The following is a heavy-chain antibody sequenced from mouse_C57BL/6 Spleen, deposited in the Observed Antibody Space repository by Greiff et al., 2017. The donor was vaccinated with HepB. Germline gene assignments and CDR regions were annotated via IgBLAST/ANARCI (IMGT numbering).Heavy chain of an antibody. D-gene: IGHD2-4*01. J-gene: IGHJ2*01. Sequence: EVQVVESGGGLVKPGGSLKLSCAASGFTFSSYAMSWVRQTPEKRLEWVATISAGVSYSYYPDNVQGRFNISRDNAKNNLYLQMSHLKSEDTAMYYCARDDYDYWGQGTTLTVSS. CDR3: ARDDYDY. CDR2: ISAGVSYS. V-gene: IGHV5-4*01. CDR1: GFTFSSYA.